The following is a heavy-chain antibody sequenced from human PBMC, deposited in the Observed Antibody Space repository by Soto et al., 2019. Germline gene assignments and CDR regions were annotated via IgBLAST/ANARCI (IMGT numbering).Heavy chain of an antibody. J-gene: IGHJ6*02. CDR1: GFTFSSYE. Sequence: GGSLRLSCAASGFTFSSYEMNWVRQAPGKGLEWVSYISSSGSTIYYADSAKGRFTISRDNAKNSLYLQMNSLRAEDTAVYYCARAGIYDSSGYYYPFDDYYYGMDVWGQGTTVTVSS. CDR3: ARAGIYDSSGYYYPFDDYYYGMDV. D-gene: IGHD3-22*01. CDR2: ISSSGSTI. V-gene: IGHV3-48*03.